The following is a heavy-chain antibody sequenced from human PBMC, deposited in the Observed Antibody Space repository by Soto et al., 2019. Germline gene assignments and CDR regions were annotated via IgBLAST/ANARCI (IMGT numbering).Heavy chain of an antibody. Sequence: EVQLVESGGGLVKPGGSLRLSCAASGFTFSSYSINWVRQTPGKGLEWVSSISSTSKYIYYADSLKGRFTISRDNAKNSLSLQMNSMRVEDTAVYYCAREGSWYCSSASCYLDYWCLGTLVTVSS. D-gene: IGHD2-2*01. CDR2: ISSTSKYI. CDR3: AREGSWYCSSASCYLDY. V-gene: IGHV3-21*01. J-gene: IGHJ4*02. CDR1: GFTFSSYS.